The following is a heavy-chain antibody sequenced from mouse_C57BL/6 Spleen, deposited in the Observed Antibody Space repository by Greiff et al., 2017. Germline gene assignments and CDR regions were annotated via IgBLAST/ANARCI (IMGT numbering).Heavy chain of an antibody. V-gene: IGHV14-3*01. CDR2: IDPANGNT. D-gene: IGHD3-2*02. CDR1: GFNIKNTH. J-gene: IGHJ4*01. Sequence: VQLQQSVAELVRPGASVKLSCTASGFNIKNTHMHWVKQRPEQGLEWIGRIDPANGNTKYAPKFQGKATITADTSSNTAYLQLSSLTSEDTAIYYCAKAAQAYAMDYWGQGTSVTVSS. CDR3: AKAAQAYAMDY.